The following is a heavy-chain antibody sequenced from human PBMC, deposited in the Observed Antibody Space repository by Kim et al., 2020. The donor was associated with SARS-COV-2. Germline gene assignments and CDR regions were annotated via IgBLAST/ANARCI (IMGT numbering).Heavy chain of an antibody. CDR2: IKQDGSER. CDR1: GFTFSTYW. D-gene: IGHD1-20*01. J-gene: IGHJ3*02. CDR3: ARGITLDI. V-gene: IGHV3-7*01. Sequence: GGSLRLSCAASGFTFSTYWMSWVRQAPGKGLEWVANIKQDGSERYYVDSVKCRFTISRDNAKSSLFLQMNSLRAEDTAVYYCARGITLDIWGQGTMVTVSS.